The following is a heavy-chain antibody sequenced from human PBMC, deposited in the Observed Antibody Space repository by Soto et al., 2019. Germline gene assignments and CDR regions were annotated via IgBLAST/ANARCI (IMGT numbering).Heavy chain of an antibody. CDR1: GFTVTNKY. D-gene: IGHD4-17*01. V-gene: IGHV3-53*01. Sequence: EVQLVESGGGLIQPGGSLRLSCAASGFTVTNKYMTWVRQAPGKGLEWVSVIYSGGSTSYADSVKGRFTISRDNSMNILYLQMNSLRAEDTAVYYCARVDYGDYGWSFDLWGRGTLVTVSS. CDR3: ARVDYGDYGWSFDL. CDR2: IYSGGST. J-gene: IGHJ2*01.